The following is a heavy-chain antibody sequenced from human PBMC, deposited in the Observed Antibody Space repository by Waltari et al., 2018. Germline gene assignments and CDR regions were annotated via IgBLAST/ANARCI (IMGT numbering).Heavy chain of an antibody. D-gene: IGHD4-17*01. J-gene: IGHJ4*02. CDR3: AREGDYGSYFEF. CDR1: GYTFNAFY. CDR2: INPHSGAT. V-gene: IGHV1-2*02. Sequence: QAHLVLSGAELKKPGASVKDSCTASGYTFNAFYIHWVRQAPGQGPEWLGWINPHSGATRYARQFQGRVTLTADRAIDTAYMELNSLKSDDTAMYYCAREGDYGSYFEFGGQGTLVTVSS.